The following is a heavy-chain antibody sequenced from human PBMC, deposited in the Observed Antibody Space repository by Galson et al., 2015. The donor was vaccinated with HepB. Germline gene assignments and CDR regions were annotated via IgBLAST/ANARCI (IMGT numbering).Heavy chain of an antibody. CDR2: ISAYNGNT. Sequence: SVKVSCKASGYTFTSYGISWVRQAPGQGLEWMGWISAYNGNTNYAQKLQGRVTMTTDTSTSTAYMELRSLRSDDTAVYYCARDLPRATVAADRAFDIWGQGTMVTVSS. J-gene: IGHJ3*02. CDR3: ARDLPRATVAADRAFDI. D-gene: IGHD6-19*01. V-gene: IGHV1-18*01. CDR1: GYTFTSYG.